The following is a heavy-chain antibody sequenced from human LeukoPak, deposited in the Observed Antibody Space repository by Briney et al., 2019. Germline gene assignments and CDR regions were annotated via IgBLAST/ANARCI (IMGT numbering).Heavy chain of an antibody. CDR3: ARHLKYNSGGHYFDF. D-gene: IGHD6-19*01. CDR1: GYSFSSQW. Sequence: GESLKISCKGSGYSFSSQWIGWVRQMPGKGLEWMGLIYPGDSDTRYSPSFQGQVTISADKSINTAYLQWSSLEASDTAMYYCARHLKYNSGGHYFDFWGQGTLVTVSS. V-gene: IGHV5-51*01. J-gene: IGHJ4*02. CDR2: IYPGDSDT.